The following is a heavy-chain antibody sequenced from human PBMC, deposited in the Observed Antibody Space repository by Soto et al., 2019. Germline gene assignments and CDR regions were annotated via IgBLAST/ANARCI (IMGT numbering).Heavy chain of an antibody. CDR2: IYYSGGT. CDR3: AREGYCSGGNCYRGSVDF. CDR1: GGSITTYY. J-gene: IGHJ4*02. Sequence: SETLSLTCTVSGGSITTYYWSWIRQPPGKGLEWIGYIYYSGGTNYNPSLKSRATISVDTSKNQFPLELSSVTAADTAVYYCAREGYCSGGNCYRGSVDFWGQGTLVTVSS. V-gene: IGHV4-59*01. D-gene: IGHD2-15*01.